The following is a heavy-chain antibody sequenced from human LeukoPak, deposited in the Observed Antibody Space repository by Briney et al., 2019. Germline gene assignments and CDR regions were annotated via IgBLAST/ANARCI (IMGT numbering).Heavy chain of an antibody. J-gene: IGHJ6*03. D-gene: IGHD3-10*01. V-gene: IGHV3-30*04. CDR1: GFTFTGHS. Sequence: GGSLRLSCVASGFTFTGHSMHWVRQAPGKGLEGVAFISFDENNKFYADSVKGRFTISRDNSKKTLYLQMNSLRPEDTAVYYCARNYGSGSYYLYYYYMDVWGQGTTVTVSS. CDR3: ARNYGSGSYYLYYYYMDV. CDR2: ISFDENNK.